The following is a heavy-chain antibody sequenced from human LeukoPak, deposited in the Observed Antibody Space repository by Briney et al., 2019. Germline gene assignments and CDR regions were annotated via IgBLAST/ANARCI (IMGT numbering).Heavy chain of an antibody. J-gene: IGHJ5*02. V-gene: IGHV2-70*11. Sequence: SGPTLVNPTQTLTLTCTFSGFPLNTSGMCVSWIRQPPGKALEWLARIDWDDDKYYSTSLKTRLTISKDTSKNQVVLTMTNMDPVDTATYYCARTITMVRGMYRFDPWGQGTLVTVSS. CDR3: ARTITMVRGMYRFDP. D-gene: IGHD3-10*01. CDR1: GFPLNTSGMC. CDR2: IDWDDDK.